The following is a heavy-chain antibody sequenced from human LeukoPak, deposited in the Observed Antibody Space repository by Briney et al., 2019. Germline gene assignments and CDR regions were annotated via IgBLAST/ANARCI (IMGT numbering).Heavy chain of an antibody. CDR2: INHRGST. D-gene: IGHD6-13*01. CDR1: GGSFSGYY. CDR3: ARGRLSIAAAGDAFDI. V-gene: IGHV4-34*01. J-gene: IGHJ3*02. Sequence: ASETLSLTCAVYGGSFSGYYWSWIRQPPGKGLEWIGEINHRGSTNYNPSRKSRVTISVDTSKNQFSLKLSSVTAADTAVYYCARGRLSIAAAGDAFDIWGQGTMVTVSS.